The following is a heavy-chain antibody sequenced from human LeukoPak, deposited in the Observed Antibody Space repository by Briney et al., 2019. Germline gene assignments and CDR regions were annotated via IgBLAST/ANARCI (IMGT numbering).Heavy chain of an antibody. CDR2: MNPNTGST. J-gene: IGHJ4*02. D-gene: IGHD6-13*01. V-gene: IGHV1-8*01. CDR3: ARVGQQLVLWYYFDY. Sequence: ASVKVSCTASGFPFTRYDINWVRQTSAQGLEWMGWMNPNTGSTGYAQKFQGRVTMTRETSTSTAYMELRDLRSEDTAVYYCARVGQQLVLWYYFDYWGQGTLVTVSS. CDR1: GFPFTRYD.